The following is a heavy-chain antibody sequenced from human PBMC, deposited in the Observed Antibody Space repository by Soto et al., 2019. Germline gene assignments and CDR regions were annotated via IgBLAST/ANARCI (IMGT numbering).Heavy chain of an antibody. V-gene: IGHV1-18*01. J-gene: IGHJ6*02. CDR1: GYTFTSSG. CDR2: ISAYNGNT. Sequence: ASVKVSCKASGYTFTSSGISWVRQAPGQGLEWMGWISAYNGNTNYAQKLQGRVTMTTDTSTSTAYMELRSLRSDDTAVYYCARGEGITMVRGERNYYYYGMDVWGQCTTVPGS. D-gene: IGHD3-10*01. CDR3: ARGEGITMVRGERNYYYYGMDV.